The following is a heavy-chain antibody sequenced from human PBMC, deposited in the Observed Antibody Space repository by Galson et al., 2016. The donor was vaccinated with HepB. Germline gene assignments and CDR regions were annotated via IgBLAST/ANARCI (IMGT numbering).Heavy chain of an antibody. V-gene: IGHV3-53*01. CDR2: IHSGGTT. D-gene: IGHD1-26*01. CDR3: ARVLGSYQSFDY. Sequence: SLRLSCAASGFTVSSNNMSWVRQAPGKGLGWVSSIHSGGTTYYADSVKGRYTIAKDNSKNTLYLQMNSLRAEDTAVYYCARVLGSYQSFDYWGQGTLVTVSS. J-gene: IGHJ4*02. CDR1: GFTVSSNN.